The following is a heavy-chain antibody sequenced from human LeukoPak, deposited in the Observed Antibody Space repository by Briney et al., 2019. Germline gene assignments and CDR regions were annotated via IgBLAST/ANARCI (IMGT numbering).Heavy chain of an antibody. D-gene: IGHD3-22*01. CDR3: ARGVSYYYDNSGHPGWYFDL. CDR1: GFTFNYYD. Sequence: GGSLRLSCAVSGFTFNYYDMHWVRQAPGKRLEWVSAIRTTGDTHYPDSVKGRFAMSREDAKNSVHLQMNTLRDGDTAVYYCARGVSYYYDNSGHPGWYFDLWGRGTLVTVSS. V-gene: IGHV3-13*01. CDR2: IRTTGDT. J-gene: IGHJ2*01.